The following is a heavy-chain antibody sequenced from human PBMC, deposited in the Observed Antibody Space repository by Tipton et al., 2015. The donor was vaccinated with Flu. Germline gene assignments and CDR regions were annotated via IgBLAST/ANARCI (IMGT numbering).Heavy chain of an antibody. V-gene: IGHV4-59*01. Sequence: GLVKPSETLYLICTVSGDSISSKLWNWIRQPPGKGLEWIGHIHHSGSTIYNPSLESRVTISLDTSRNQFSLRLSSVTAADTAVYYCARAVYGAFDAFDIWGRGTMVTVSS. J-gene: IGHJ3*02. CDR2: IHHSGST. D-gene: IGHD4/OR15-4a*01. CDR3: ARAVYGAFDAFDI. CDR1: GDSISSKL.